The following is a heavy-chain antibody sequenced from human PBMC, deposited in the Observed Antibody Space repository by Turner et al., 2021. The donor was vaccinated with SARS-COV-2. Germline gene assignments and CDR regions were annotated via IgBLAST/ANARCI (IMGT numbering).Heavy chain of an antibody. J-gene: IGHJ6*02. Sequence: EVQLLESGGGLVQPGGSLRLSCAASGFTSSSYAMRWVRQAPGKGLEWVSANSGSGGSTYYADSVKGRFTISRDNSKNTLYLKMNSLRAEDTAVYYCAKAHGYSYGGVDYYYYYGMDVWGQGTTVTVSS. CDR1: GFTSSSYA. D-gene: IGHD5-18*01. CDR3: AKAHGYSYGGVDYYYYYGMDV. V-gene: IGHV3-23*01. CDR2: NSGSGGST.